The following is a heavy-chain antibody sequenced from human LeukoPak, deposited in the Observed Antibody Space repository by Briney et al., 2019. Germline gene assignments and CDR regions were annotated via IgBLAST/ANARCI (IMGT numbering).Heavy chain of an antibody. Sequence: GGSLRLSCAASGFTFSSYWMHWVRQAPGKGLVWVSRINSDGSSTSYADSVKGRFTISRDNAKNTLYLQMNSLRAEDTAVYYCARDSVAVGDCSGGSCYLPYYYYGMDVWGQGTTVTVSS. CDR1: GFTFSSYW. V-gene: IGHV3-74*01. J-gene: IGHJ6*02. D-gene: IGHD2-15*01. CDR2: INSDGSST. CDR3: ARDSVAVGDCSGGSCYLPYYYYGMDV.